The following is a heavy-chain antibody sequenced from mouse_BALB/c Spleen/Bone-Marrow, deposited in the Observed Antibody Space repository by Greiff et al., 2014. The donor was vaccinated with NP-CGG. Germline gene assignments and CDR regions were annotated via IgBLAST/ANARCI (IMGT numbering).Heavy chain of an antibody. V-gene: IGHV2-6-7*01. CDR2: IWRDGST. Sequence: VMLVESGPGLVAPSQSLSITCTVSGFSLTGYGVNWVRQPPGKGLEWLGVIWRDGSTDYNSALKSRLSISKDNSKSQVFLKMNSLQTDDTARYYCAREKYGNYYAMDYWGQGTSVTVSS. CDR1: GFSLTGYG. D-gene: IGHD2-10*02. J-gene: IGHJ4*01. CDR3: AREKYGNYYAMDY.